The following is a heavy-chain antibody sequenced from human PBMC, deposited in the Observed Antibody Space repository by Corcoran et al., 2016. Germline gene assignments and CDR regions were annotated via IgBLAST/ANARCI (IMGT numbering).Heavy chain of an antibody. J-gene: IGHJ6*02. CDR3: ARVPAITARGIMDV. CDR1: GGTFNSYA. D-gene: IGHD1-20*01. V-gene: IGHV1-69*01. Sequence: QVQLVQSGAEVKKPGSSVKVSCKTSGGTFNSYAINWVRQAPGQGLEWMGGIIPIFGTANYAQKFQGRLTVTADESTSTAYMELSSLRSEDTAVYYCARVPAITARGIMDVWGQGTTVTVSS. CDR2: IIPIFGTA.